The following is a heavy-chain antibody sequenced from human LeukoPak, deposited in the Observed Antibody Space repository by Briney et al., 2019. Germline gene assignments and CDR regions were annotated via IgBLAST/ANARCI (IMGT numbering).Heavy chain of an antibody. CDR3: ARRKGTYYAYYFDY. Sequence: SETPSLTCAVYGGSFSGYYWSWIRQPPGKGLEWIGEINHSGSTNYNPSLKSRVTISVDTSKNQFSLKLSSVTAADTAVYYCARRKGTYYAYYFDYWGQGTLVTVSS. D-gene: IGHD2/OR15-2a*01. V-gene: IGHV4-34*01. CDR2: INHSGST. J-gene: IGHJ4*02. CDR1: GGSFSGYY.